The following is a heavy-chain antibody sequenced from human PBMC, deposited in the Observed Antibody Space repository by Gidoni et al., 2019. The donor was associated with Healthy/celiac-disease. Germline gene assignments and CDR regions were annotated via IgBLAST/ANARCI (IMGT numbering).Heavy chain of an antibody. CDR3: ARILVLRFLEWLPNYYYYGMDV. V-gene: IGHV3-48*04. CDR2: ISSSSSTI. J-gene: IGHJ6*02. CDR1: GFTFSSHS. D-gene: IGHD3-3*01. Sequence: EVQLVESGGGLVQPGGSLRLSCAASGFTFSSHSMNSVRQAPGKGLEWVSYISSSSSTIYYADSVKGRFTIYRDNAKNSLYLQMNSLRAEDTAVYYCARILVLRFLEWLPNYYYYGMDVWGQGTTVTVSS.